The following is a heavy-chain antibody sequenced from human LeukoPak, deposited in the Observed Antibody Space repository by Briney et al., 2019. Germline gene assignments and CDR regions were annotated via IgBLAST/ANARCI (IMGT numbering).Heavy chain of an antibody. V-gene: IGHV3-13*01. J-gene: IGHJ6*03. CDR1: GFTFSSFD. D-gene: IGHD1-1*01. CDR2: IGAASDT. CDR3: ARGPPRGKYYYMDV. Sequence: GGSLRLSCAASGFTFSSFDMHWVRQPTGQGLEWVSTIGAASDTYYPGSVEGRFTLSRDNAKNSLYLQMNSLTAGDTAVYYCARGPPRGKYYYMDVWGKGTTVTVSS.